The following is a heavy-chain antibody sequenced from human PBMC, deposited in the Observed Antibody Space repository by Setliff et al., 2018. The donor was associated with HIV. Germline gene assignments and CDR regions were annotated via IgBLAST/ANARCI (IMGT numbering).Heavy chain of an antibody. CDR1: GYTFTNYG. Sequence: ASVKVSCKASGYTFTNYGISWVRQAPGQGLGWMGWISAYNGNTNYAQKFQGRVTMTTDTSTSTMELRSLRSDDTAVYYCASGYNYGQDALDIWGQGTMVTVSS. CDR2: ISAYNGNT. CDR3: ASGYNYGQDALDI. D-gene: IGHD5-18*01. V-gene: IGHV1-18*01. J-gene: IGHJ3*02.